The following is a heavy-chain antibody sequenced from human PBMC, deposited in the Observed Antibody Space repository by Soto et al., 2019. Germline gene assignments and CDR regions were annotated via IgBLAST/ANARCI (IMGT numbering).Heavy chain of an antibody. CDR1: GSTFSDYY. CDR2: INPNSGGT. J-gene: IGHJ4*02. Sequence: ASVKVSCQASGSTFSDYYIHWVLQAPGQGLEWMGWINPNSGGTKYAPKFQGGVTMTRDTSITTAYMELRRLRPGDTAVYYCAREPATAKPEGVDFWGQGTLVTVS. CDR3: AREPATAKPEGVDF. D-gene: IGHD1-1*01. V-gene: IGHV1-2*02.